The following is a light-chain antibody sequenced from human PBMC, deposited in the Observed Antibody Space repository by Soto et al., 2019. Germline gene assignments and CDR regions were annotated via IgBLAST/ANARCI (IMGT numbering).Light chain of an antibody. CDR1: SSDVGAYNY. Sequence: QSALTQPASVSGSPGQSITISSTRTSSDVGAYNYVSWYQQHTGKAPKLMIYEVSNRPSGVSDRFSGSRSGNTASLTISGLQAEDESDYYCSSYTSRSTWVFGGGTKLTVL. CDR3: SSYTSRSTWV. J-gene: IGLJ3*02. CDR2: EVS. V-gene: IGLV2-14*01.